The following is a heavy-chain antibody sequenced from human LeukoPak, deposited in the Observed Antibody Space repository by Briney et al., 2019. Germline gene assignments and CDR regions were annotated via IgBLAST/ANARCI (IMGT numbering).Heavy chain of an antibody. Sequence: GGSLRLFCTASGFTFGSWIIWVRQAPRKGLEWVASIKQDGSEKYYLDSVKGRFTMSRDSAKNSLYLQMSSLRAEDTAVYYCYDTSGHWGQGTLVTVSS. J-gene: IGHJ4*02. CDR2: IKQDGSEK. D-gene: IGHD3-22*01. CDR1: GFTFGSW. V-gene: IGHV3-7*01. CDR3: YDTSGH.